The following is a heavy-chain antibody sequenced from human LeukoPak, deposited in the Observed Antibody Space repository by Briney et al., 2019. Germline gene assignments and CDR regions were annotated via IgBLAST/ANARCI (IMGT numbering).Heavy chain of an antibody. CDR2: ISGSGYTT. D-gene: IGHD2-15*01. CDR3: AKIAAGDLYCSGGSCSYYYMDV. CDR1: GFTFRSDA. Sequence: PGGSLRLSCAASGFTFRSDAMSWVRQAPGKGLEWVSGISGSGYTTYYADSVKGRFTISRDNSKNTLYLQMNSLRAEDTAVYYCAKIAAGDLYCSGGSCSYYYMDVWGKGTTVTVSS. V-gene: IGHV3-23*01. J-gene: IGHJ6*03.